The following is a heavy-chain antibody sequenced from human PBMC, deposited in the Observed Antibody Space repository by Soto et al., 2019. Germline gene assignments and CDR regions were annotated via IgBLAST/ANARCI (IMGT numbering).Heavy chain of an antibody. D-gene: IGHD6-13*01. CDR1: GFTFSSYS. CDR2: ISSSSSTI. CDR3: AGHPDRIAQIGWFDP. Sequence: EVQLVESGGGLVQPGGSLRLSCAASGFTFSSYSMNWVRQAPGKGLEWVSYISSSSSTIYYADSVKGRFTISRDNAKNSLYLLMNSLRAEATAVYYCAGHPDRIAQIGWFDPWGQGTLVTVSS. V-gene: IGHV3-48*01. J-gene: IGHJ5*02.